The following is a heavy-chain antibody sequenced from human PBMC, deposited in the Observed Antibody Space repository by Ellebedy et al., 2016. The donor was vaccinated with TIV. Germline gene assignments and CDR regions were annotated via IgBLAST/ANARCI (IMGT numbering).Heavy chain of an antibody. CDR1: GGSINSNNYF. CDR2: VFFSGNT. Sequence: GSLRLXCTVSGGSINSNNYFWGWIRQPPGRGLEWIAHVFFSGNTYYNPSLNSRVTISVDTSKNQFSLNLHSVTAADTAVYYCARHDPYRAGHDYWGQGTLVTVSS. J-gene: IGHJ4*02. V-gene: IGHV4-39*01. CDR3: ARHDPYRAGHDY. D-gene: IGHD6-19*01.